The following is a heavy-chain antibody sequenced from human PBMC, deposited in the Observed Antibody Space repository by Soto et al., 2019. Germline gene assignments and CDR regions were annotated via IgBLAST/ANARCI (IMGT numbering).Heavy chain of an antibody. J-gene: IGHJ3*02. CDR2: IYYSGST. CDR1: GGSISSYY. D-gene: IGHD3-10*01. V-gene: IGHV4-59*08. CDR3: AVYDYKDAFDI. Sequence: SETLSLTCTVSGGSISSYYWSWIRQPPGKGLEWIGYIYYSGSTNYNPSLKSRVTISVDTSKNQFSLKLSSVTAADTAVYYCAVYDYKDAFDIWGQGTMVTVSS.